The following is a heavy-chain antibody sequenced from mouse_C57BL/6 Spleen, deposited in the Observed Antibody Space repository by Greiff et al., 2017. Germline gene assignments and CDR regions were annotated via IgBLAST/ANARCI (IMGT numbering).Heavy chain of an antibody. V-gene: IGHV1-52*01. D-gene: IGHD2-5*01. CDR2: IDPSDSET. Sequence: QVQLQQPGAELVRPGSSVKLSCKASGYTFTSYWMHWVKQRPIQGLEWIGNIDPSDSETHYNQKFKDKATLTVDKSSSTAYMQLSSLTSEDSAVYYCARYSNYGGWFAYWGQGTLVTVSA. CDR1: GYTFTSYW. CDR3: ARYSNYGGWFAY. J-gene: IGHJ3*01.